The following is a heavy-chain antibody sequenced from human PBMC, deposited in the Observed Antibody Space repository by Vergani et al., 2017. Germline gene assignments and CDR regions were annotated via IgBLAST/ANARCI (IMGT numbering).Heavy chain of an antibody. CDR2: IYPGDSDT. V-gene: IGHV5-51*03. CDR3: ASAILGYCTNGVCSSEGYYYYGMDV. CDR1: GYSFTSHW. Sequence: EVQLVQSGAEVKKPGESLKISCKGSGYSFTSHWIGWVRQMPGKGLEWMGIIYPGDSDTRYSPSFQGQVTISADKSISTAYLQWSSLKASDTAMYYCASAILGYCTNGVCSSEGYYYYGMDVWGQGTTVTVSS. D-gene: IGHD2-8*01. J-gene: IGHJ6*02.